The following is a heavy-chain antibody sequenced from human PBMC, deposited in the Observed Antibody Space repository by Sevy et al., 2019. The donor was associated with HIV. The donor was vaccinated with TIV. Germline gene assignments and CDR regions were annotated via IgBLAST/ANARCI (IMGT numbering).Heavy chain of an antibody. CDR3: TRWKGLQSIFDY. J-gene: IGHJ4*02. D-gene: IGHD1-1*01. V-gene: IGHV3-49*04. Sequence: GGSLRLSCTTSGFTFGDYAMNWVRQAPGKGLEWVAFLKSKADGGTVDYAASVKGRFTISREDSKSIDYLQMNDLTTEDTGVYYCTRWKGLQSIFDYWGQGALVTVSS. CDR1: GFTFGDYA. CDR2: LKSKADGGTV.